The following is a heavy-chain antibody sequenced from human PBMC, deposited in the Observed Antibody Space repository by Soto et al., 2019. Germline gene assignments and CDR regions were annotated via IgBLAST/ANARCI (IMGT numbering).Heavy chain of an antibody. CDR3: AHRQAYGSGSYMVSSDYYYMDV. Sequence: QITSKESGPTLVKPTQTLTLTCTFSGFSLSTSGVGVGWIRQPPGKALKWLALIYWDDDKRYSPSLKSRLTITKDTSKNQVVRTMTNMDPVDTATYYCAHRQAYGSGSYMVSSDYYYMDVWGKGTTVTVSS. V-gene: IGHV2-5*02. J-gene: IGHJ6*03. D-gene: IGHD3-10*01. CDR1: GFSLSTSGVG. CDR2: IYWDDDK.